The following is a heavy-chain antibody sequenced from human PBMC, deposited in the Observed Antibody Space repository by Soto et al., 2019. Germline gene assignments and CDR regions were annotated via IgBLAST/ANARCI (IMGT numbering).Heavy chain of an antibody. CDR1: GYTFTSYA. Sequence: ASVKVSCKASGYTFTSYAMHWVRQAPGQRLEWMGWINAGNGNTKYSQKFQGRVTITRDTSASTAYMELSSLRSEDTAVYYCARDVRDIVVVPAAIGGTAFDYWREGTLVTVSS. V-gene: IGHV1-3*01. D-gene: IGHD2-2*01. CDR3: ARDVRDIVVVPAAIGGTAFDY. J-gene: IGHJ4*02. CDR2: INAGNGNT.